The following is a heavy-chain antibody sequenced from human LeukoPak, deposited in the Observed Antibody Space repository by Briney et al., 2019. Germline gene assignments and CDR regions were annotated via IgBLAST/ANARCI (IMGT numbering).Heavy chain of an antibody. D-gene: IGHD3-16*01. V-gene: IGHV3-23*01. CDR1: GFTFNDYA. J-gene: IGHJ3*02. CDR2: FSGRGTYT. Sequence: GGSLGLSCAASGFTFNDYAMTWVRQAPGKGLEWVSVFSGRGTYTYYADSVKGRFTISRDNSKNTLYLQMNSLIGEDTAVYYLAKTYGGSNRDAFDISGQGTMVTASS. CDR3: AKTYGGSNRDAFDI.